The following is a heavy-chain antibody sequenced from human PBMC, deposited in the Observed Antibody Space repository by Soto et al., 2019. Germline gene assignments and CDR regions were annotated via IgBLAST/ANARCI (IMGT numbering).Heavy chain of an antibody. CDR1: GFTFSSYG. CDR2: ISYDGSNK. CDR3: AKDGMVRGLTDYYGMDV. D-gene: IGHD3-10*01. V-gene: IGHV3-30*18. J-gene: IGHJ6*02. Sequence: QVQLVESGGGVVQPGRSLRLSCAASGFTFSSYGMHWVRQAPGKGLEWVAVISYDGSNKYYADSVKGRFTISRDNSKNTLYLQMNSLRAEDTAVYYCAKDGMVRGLTDYYGMDVWGQGTTVTVSS.